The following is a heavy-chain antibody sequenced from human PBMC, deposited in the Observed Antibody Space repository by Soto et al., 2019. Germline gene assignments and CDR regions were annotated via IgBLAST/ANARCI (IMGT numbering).Heavy chain of an antibody. V-gene: IGHV1-2*02. CDR3: ASAAVTGTAGLDF. CDR1: GYTFRGFY. CDR2: INPNSGGT. Sequence: ASVKVSCKASGYTFRGFYMHWVRQAPGQGLEWMGWINPNSGGTKSAEKFQGRVTMTRDTSISTAYMELSRLTSEDTAVYYCASAAVTGTAGLDFWGQGTQVTVSS. D-gene: IGHD6-19*01. J-gene: IGHJ4*02.